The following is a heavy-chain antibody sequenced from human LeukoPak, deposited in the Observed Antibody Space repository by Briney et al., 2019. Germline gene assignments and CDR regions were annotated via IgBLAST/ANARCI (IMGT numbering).Heavy chain of an antibody. V-gene: IGHV3-7*01. Sequence: GGSLRLSCAGSGFTFSDYWMTWVRQAPGKGLEWVANIKQDGSEKYYVDSVKGRFTISRDNAKNSLYLQMNSLRAADTAVYYCGRDRLIGGLDPWGQGTLVTVSS. CDR1: GFTFSDYW. D-gene: IGHD3-3*01. J-gene: IGHJ5*02. CDR2: IKQDGSEK. CDR3: GRDRLIGGLDP.